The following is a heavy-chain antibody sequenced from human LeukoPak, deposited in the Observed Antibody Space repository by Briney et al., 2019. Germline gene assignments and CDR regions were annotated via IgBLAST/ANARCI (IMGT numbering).Heavy chain of an antibody. V-gene: IGHV3-74*01. CDR2: INSDGSST. CDR3: ASPNRIAAAGPFDY. Sequence: GGSLRLSCAASGFTFSSYWMHWVRQAPGKGLVWVSRINSDGSSTSYADSVKGRFTISRDNAKITLYLQMNSLRAEDTAVYYCASPNRIAAAGPFDYWGQGTLVTVSS. J-gene: IGHJ4*02. D-gene: IGHD6-13*01. CDR1: GFTFSSYW.